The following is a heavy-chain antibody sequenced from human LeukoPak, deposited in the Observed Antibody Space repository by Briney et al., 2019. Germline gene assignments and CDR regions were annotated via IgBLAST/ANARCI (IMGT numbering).Heavy chain of an antibody. D-gene: IGHD3-9*01. Sequence: GGSLRLPCAASGFTFSNYGVHWVRQAPGKGLEWVAVVWSDGNTKNYADSVKGRFTISRDNSKNTVYMEVNSLRAEDTAVYYCARGHYYTDMLTNYWVRYFDYWGQGTLVTVSS. CDR3: ARGHYYTDMLTNYWVRYFDY. J-gene: IGHJ4*02. CDR2: VWSDGNTK. V-gene: IGHV3-33*01. CDR1: GFTFSNYG.